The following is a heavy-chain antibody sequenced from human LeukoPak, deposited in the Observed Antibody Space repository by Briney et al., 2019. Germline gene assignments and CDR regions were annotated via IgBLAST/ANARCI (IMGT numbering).Heavy chain of an antibody. D-gene: IGHD6-13*01. Sequence: SETLSLTCTVSGGSISSYYWSWIRQPPGKGLEWIGYIYYSGSTNYNPSLKSRVTISVDTSKNQFSLKLNSVTAADTAVYYCARLGIAAALFDYWGQGTLVTVSS. CDR2: IYYSGST. CDR3: ARLGIAAALFDY. V-gene: IGHV4-59*08. CDR1: GGSISSYY. J-gene: IGHJ4*02.